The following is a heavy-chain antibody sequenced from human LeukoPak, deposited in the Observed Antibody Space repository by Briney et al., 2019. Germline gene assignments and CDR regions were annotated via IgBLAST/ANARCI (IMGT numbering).Heavy chain of an antibody. CDR3: ARARSLRAWFDP. D-gene: IGHD3-16*01. CDR1: GGSISGYF. J-gene: IGHJ5*02. CDR2: IYSSGSN. Sequence: SGTLSLTCTVSGGSISGYFWSWIRQPAGKGLEWIGRIYSSGSNNYNPSLKSRVTMSLDTSKNHLSLNLSSVTAADTAVYYCARARSLRAWFDPWGQGTLVTVSS. V-gene: IGHV4-4*07.